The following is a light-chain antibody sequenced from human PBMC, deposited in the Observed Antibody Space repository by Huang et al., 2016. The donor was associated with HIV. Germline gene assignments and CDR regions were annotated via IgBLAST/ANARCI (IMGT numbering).Light chain of an antibody. CDR1: QSVSTY. J-gene: IGKJ4*01. Sequence: EIVLTQSPATLSLSPGERATLSCRASQSVSTYLAWYQQKPGQSHRLLIHGASNRATGIPTRFSGRGSGTDFTLTISSLEPEDFAVYYCHQRGDWPLTFGGGTKVEIK. CDR2: GAS. V-gene: IGKV3-11*01. CDR3: HQRGDWPLT.